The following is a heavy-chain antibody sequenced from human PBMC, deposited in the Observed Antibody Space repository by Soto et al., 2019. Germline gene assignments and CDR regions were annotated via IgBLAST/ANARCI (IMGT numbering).Heavy chain of an antibody. CDR2: ISYDGSNK. J-gene: IGHJ4*02. D-gene: IGHD3-22*01. V-gene: IGHV3-30*18. Sequence: GGSLRLSCAASGFTFSSYGMHWVRQAPGKGLEWVAVISYDGSNKYYADSVKGRFTISRDNSKNTLYLQMNSLRAEDTAVYYCAKTDDSSGYYLERDYWGQGTLVTVSS. CDR3: AKTDDSSGYYLERDY. CDR1: GFTFSSYG.